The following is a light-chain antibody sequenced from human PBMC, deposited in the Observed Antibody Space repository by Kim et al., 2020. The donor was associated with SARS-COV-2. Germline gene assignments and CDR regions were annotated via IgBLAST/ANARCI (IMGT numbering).Light chain of an antibody. CDR1: SSNVGSNY. J-gene: IGLJ3*02. CDR3: ATWDDSLSGWV. CDR2: NND. Sequence: RRVTMPCSGSSSNVGSNYMFWYQQLPGAAPKLLIYNNDQRPSGGPDRFSGSKSGTSASLAISGPRSEDEADYYCATWDDSLSGWVFGGGTQLTVL. V-gene: IGLV1-47*01.